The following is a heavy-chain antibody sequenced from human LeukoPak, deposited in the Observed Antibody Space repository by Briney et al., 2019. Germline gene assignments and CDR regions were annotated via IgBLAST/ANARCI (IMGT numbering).Heavy chain of an antibody. CDR3: ANGLV. Sequence: PSETLSLTCSVSGGSTSSSSSYWGWIRQPPGKGLEWVSSISSSSSYIYYADSVKGRFTISRDNAKNSLYLQMDSLRAEDTAVYYCANGLVWGQGTLVTVSS. V-gene: IGHV3-21*01. CDR2: ISSSSSYI. J-gene: IGHJ4*02. D-gene: IGHD3/OR15-3a*01. CDR1: GGSTSSSS.